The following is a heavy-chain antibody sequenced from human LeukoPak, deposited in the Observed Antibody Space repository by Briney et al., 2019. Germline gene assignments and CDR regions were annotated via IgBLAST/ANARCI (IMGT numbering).Heavy chain of an antibody. J-gene: IGHJ6*02. CDR3: ARGGGLDV. Sequence: GGSLRLSCAASGFTFSSAWMNWARQAPGKGLEWVASINHNGNVNYYVDSVKGRFTISRDNAKNSLYLQMSNLRAEDTAVYFCARGGGLDVWGQGATVTVSS. CDR1: GFTFSSAW. CDR2: INHNGNVN. V-gene: IGHV3-7*03. D-gene: IGHD3-16*01.